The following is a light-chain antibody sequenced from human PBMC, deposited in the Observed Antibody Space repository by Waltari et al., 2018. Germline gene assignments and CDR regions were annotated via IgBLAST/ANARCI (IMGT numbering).Light chain of an antibody. CDR2: DVD. V-gene: IGLV2-14*03. Sequence: QSSLTHPASASAPPCQSITIPCTRTSSDVGVHNHAPWYQQHPGQVPKLLIYDVDKWPSGVSHRFSASKSGNTASLTISGLQAEDEADYYCNSFTSTTTWVFGGGTRVTVL. CDR3: NSFTSTTTWV. J-gene: IGLJ3*02. CDR1: SSDVGVHNH.